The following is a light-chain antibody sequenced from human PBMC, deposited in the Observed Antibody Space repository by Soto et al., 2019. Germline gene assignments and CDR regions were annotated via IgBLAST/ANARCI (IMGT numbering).Light chain of an antibody. Sequence: QSVLTQPPSVSGAPRQRFTITCTGSSSNIGAGYDVHWYQQLPGTAPKLLIYGNSDRPSGVPDRFSGSKSDTSASLAITGLQAEDEADYYCQSYDNSLSAFVFGTGTKVTVL. CDR1: SSNIGAGYD. CDR3: QSYDNSLSAFV. CDR2: GNS. V-gene: IGLV1-40*01. J-gene: IGLJ1*01.